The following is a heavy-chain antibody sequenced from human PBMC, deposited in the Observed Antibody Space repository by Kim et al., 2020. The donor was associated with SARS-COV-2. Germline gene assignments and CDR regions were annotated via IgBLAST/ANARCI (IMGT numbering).Heavy chain of an antibody. CDR1: GFTFSNYW. CDR2: IAGDGSYP. CDR3: ARPSYPRYSSSYFV. D-gene: IGHD3-22*01. Sequence: GGSLRLSCAASGFTFSNYWMHWVRQAPGKGLVWVSRIAGDGSYPSYADSVKGRFTISRDNAKNTLYLQMNSLRAEDTGIYYCARPSYPRYSSSYFVWGQGTLVTVAT. V-gene: IGHV3-74*01. J-gene: IGHJ1*01.